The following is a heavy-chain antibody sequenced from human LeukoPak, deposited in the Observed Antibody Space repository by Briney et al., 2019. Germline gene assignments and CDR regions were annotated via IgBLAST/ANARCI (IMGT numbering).Heavy chain of an antibody. Sequence: PGGSLRLSCAASGFTFTNYVMSWVRQAPGKGLEWISSISGIGDNAYYSDSMKGRFIISRDNSKNTLYLQMNSLRAEDTAVYYCAKLYGSGSSNIDYWGQGTLVTVSS. D-gene: IGHD3-10*01. J-gene: IGHJ4*02. CDR2: ISGIGDNA. CDR1: GFTFTNYV. CDR3: AKLYGSGSSNIDY. V-gene: IGHV3-23*01.